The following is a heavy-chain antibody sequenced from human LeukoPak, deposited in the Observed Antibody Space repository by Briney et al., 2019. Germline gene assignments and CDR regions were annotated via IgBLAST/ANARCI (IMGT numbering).Heavy chain of an antibody. V-gene: IGHV4-34*01. D-gene: IGHD6-13*01. CDR1: GGSFSGYY. J-gene: IGHJ4*02. Sequence: SETLSLTCAVYGGSFSGYYWSWIRQPPGKGLEWIGEINHSGSTNYNPSLKSRVTISVDTSKNQFSLKLSSVTAADTAVYYCVRFIRAAADYWGQGTLVTVSS. CDR3: VRFIRAAADY. CDR2: INHSGST.